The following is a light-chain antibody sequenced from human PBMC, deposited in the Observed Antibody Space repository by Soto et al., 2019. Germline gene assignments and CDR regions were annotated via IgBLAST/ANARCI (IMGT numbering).Light chain of an antibody. CDR2: RNY. CDR3: AAWDDSLSGRVV. J-gene: IGLJ2*01. Sequence: QSVLAPPPSASGTPGQRVTISCSGNISNIGSNYVYWYQQLPGTAPKVLIYRNYQRPSGVPDRFSNSKSGNSASLAISGLRSEDEADYYCAAWDDSLSGRVVFGGGTKLTVL. CDR1: ISNIGSNY. V-gene: IGLV1-47*01.